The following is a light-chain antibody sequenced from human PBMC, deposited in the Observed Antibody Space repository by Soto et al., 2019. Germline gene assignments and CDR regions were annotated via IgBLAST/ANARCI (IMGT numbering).Light chain of an antibody. Sequence: ESMLTQSPGTLSLSPGERATLSCRASQSVSTRYLAWYQQKPGQAPRLLIYGASIRAAGIPDRFSGSGAGRDFAPTTIRLEADDFAVYYCHQYGSAPLAFTFGQGTKLEI. CDR3: HQYGSAPLAFT. CDR1: QSVSTRY. J-gene: IGKJ2*01. CDR2: GAS. V-gene: IGKV3-20*01.